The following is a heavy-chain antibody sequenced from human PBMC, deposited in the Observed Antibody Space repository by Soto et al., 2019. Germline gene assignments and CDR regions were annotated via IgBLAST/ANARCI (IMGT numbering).Heavy chain of an antibody. D-gene: IGHD6-19*01. CDR1: GYTFSKYW. Sequence: GESLKISCKGSGYTFSKYWIGWVRQTPGKGLEWMDMIYPGDSDARYSPSFEGQVTSSVDKSINTAYLQWNSLKASDTAMYYCARHERYSSDWPYYNWFDPWGQGTLVTVSS. CDR2: IYPGDSDA. V-gene: IGHV5-51*01. J-gene: IGHJ5*02. CDR3: ARHERYSSDWPYYNWFDP.